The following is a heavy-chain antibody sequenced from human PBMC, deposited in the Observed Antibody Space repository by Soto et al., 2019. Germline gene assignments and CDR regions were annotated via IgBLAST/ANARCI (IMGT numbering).Heavy chain of an antibody. J-gene: IGHJ6*02. CDR3: ASLYCISTSCSSYYSYGMDA. V-gene: IGHV1-69*13. D-gene: IGHD2-2*01. CDR2: IIPIWGTA. Sequence: SVKLSWKASGGHFGSCAISWVRQAPGQGHEWIGGIIPIWGTANSSQNFKGRVTITAEESTSTAYMELSSLRSEDTAVYYGASLYCISTSCSSYYSYGMDAWGQGTTVTVS. CDR1: GGHFGSCA.